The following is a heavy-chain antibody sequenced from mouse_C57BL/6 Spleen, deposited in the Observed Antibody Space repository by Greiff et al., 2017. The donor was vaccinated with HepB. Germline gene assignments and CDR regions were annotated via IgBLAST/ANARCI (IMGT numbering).Heavy chain of an antibody. Sequence: EVQLQESGGGLVQPGGSLSLSCAASGFTFTDYYMSWVRQPPGKALEWLGFIRNKANGYTTENSASVKGRFTISRDNYQSILNLQMNALRAEDSATYNCARYIRDGSSCRAMDYWGQGTSVTVSS. J-gene: IGHJ4*01. V-gene: IGHV7-3*01. CDR2: IRNKANGYTT. CDR3: ARYIRDGSSCRAMDY. D-gene: IGHD1-1*01. CDR1: GFTFTDYY.